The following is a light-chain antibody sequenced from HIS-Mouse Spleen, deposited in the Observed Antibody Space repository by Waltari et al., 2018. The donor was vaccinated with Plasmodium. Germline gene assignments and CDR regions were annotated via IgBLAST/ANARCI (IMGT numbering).Light chain of an antibody. CDR1: TSVVVISNL. Sequence: QSPLPPPPSVSRSPGLSITTSCTGTTSVVVISNLVSWYQQHPGKAPKLIIYEGSTRPSGVSNRFSGSQSGNTASLTISGLQAEDEADYYCCSYAGSSTLNYVFGTGTKVTVL. CDR2: EGS. V-gene: IGLV2-23*03. J-gene: IGLJ1*01. CDR3: CSYAGSSTLNYV.